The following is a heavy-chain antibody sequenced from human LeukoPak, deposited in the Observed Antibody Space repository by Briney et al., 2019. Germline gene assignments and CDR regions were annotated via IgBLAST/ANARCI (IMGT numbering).Heavy chain of an antibody. Sequence: TGGSLRLSCAVSGFTFSSSYMNWARQAPGKGLEWVANIKQDGSEKYYVDSVKGRFTISRDNAQNSLYLQVNSLRAEDTAMYYCARHGGQQLFNNWFDPWGQGTLVTVSS. CDR2: IKQDGSEK. CDR3: ARHGGQQLFNNWFDP. J-gene: IGHJ5*02. V-gene: IGHV3-7*03. D-gene: IGHD6-13*01. CDR1: GFTFSSSY.